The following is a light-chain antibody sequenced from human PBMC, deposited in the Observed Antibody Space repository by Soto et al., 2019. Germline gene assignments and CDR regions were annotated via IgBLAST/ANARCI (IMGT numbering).Light chain of an antibody. Sequence: DIQMTQSPSSVSASVGDRVTITCRASQDINSRLAWYQQKPGKAPKLLIYFAFNLESGVPSRFIGSGSGTDFTLTITSLQPEDFDTYYCQPADSLQRTLRGGTKVDIK. CDR3: QPADSLQRT. V-gene: IGKV1-12*01. CDR2: FAF. J-gene: IGKJ4*01. CDR1: QDINSR.